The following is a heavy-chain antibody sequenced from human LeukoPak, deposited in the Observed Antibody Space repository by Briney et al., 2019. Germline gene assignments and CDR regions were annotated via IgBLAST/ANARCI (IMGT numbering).Heavy chain of an antibody. CDR2: ISPSSSVT. Sequence: PGGSLRLSCAASGFTFSSHNMNWVRQTPGQGLEWISYISPSSSVTYYADSVKGRFTISRDNAKNSLYLQMNSLRAEDTAVYYCARDRSWASDYWGQGTLVTVSS. CDR3: ARDRSWASDY. D-gene: IGHD2-15*01. V-gene: IGHV3-48*01. CDR1: GFTFSSHN. J-gene: IGHJ4*02.